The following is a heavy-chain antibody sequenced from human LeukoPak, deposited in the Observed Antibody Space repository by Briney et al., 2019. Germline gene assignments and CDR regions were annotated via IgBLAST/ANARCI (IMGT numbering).Heavy chain of an antibody. V-gene: IGHV1-18*01. CDR1: GYTFTSYG. J-gene: IGHJ6*02. CDR3: ARVATENYYYYGMDV. CDR2: ISAYNGNT. D-gene: IGHD5-12*01. Sequence: ASVKVPCKASGYTFTSYGISWVRQAPGQGLEWMGWISAYNGNTNYAQKLQGRVTMTTDTSTSTAYMELRSLRSDDTAVYYCARVATENYYYYGMDVWGQGTTVTVSS.